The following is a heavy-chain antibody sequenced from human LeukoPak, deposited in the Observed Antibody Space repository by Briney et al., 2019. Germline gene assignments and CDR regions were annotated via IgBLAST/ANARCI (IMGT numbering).Heavy chain of an antibody. CDR2: IYPGDSDT. CDR3: ARQLTYYYDSSGGWPSYYFDY. J-gene: IGHJ4*02. CDR1: GYSFTSYW. D-gene: IGHD3-22*01. V-gene: IGHV5-51*01. Sequence: PGESLKISRKGSGYSFTSYWIGWVRQMPGKGLEWMGIIYPGDSDTRYSPSFQGQVTISADKSISTAYLQWSSLKASDTAMYYCARQLTYYYDSSGGWPSYYFDYWGQGTLVTVSS.